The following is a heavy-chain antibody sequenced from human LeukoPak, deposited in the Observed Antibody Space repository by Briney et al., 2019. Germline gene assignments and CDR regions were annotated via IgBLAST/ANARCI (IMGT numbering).Heavy chain of an antibody. J-gene: IGHJ4*02. D-gene: IGHD5-12*01. CDR2: IYPGDSDT. Sequence: GESLKISCKGSGYTFTNYWIGWVRQMPGKGLEWMGIIYPGDSDTRYSPSFQGQVTISADKSISTAYLQWSSLKASDTATYYYARRKVDIVATGLFDYWGQGTLVTVSS. CDR3: ARRKVDIVATGLFDY. CDR1: GYTFTNYW. V-gene: IGHV5-51*01.